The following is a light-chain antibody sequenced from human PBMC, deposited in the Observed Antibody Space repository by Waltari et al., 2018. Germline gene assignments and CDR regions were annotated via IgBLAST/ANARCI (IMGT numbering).Light chain of an antibody. CDR1: QSVLHSSNNKNY. J-gene: IGKJ4*01. CDR3: QQYYNAPLT. CDR2: WAS. Sequence: IVMTQSPDSLALSLGERDTINCKSSQSVLHSSNNKNYLAWYQQKPGQPPNLLIYWASTRESGVPDRFSGSGSGTDFTLTISSLQAEDVAVYYCQQYYNAPLTFGGGTKVEIK. V-gene: IGKV4-1*01.